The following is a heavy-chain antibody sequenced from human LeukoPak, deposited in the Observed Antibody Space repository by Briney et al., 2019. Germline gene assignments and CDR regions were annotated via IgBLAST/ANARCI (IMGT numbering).Heavy chain of an antibody. CDR3: AKTPQGYSAYHDY. J-gene: IGHJ4*02. CDR1: GFTFNNCA. D-gene: IGHD5-12*01. CDR2: ISGGGDGA. V-gene: IGHV3-23*01. Sequence: PGGSLRLSCAASGFTFNNCAMSWVRQAPGKGLEWVSTISGGGDGAFYADSVKGRFTISRDNSGNTMSLQMNGLRAEDTAVYFCAKTPQGYSAYHDYWGQGALVTVSS.